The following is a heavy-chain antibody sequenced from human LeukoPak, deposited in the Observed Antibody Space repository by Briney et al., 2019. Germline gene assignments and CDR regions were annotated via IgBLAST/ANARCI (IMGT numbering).Heavy chain of an antibody. V-gene: IGHV1-69*05. CDR1: GGTFRTHA. CDR2: IIPTIGKP. J-gene: IGHJ5*02. Sequence: SVKVSCKVLGGTFRTHAISWVRQAPGQGFEWVGGIIPTIGKPHYAQQLQGRITITTDESTGTVHMELSSLRSEDTAVHFCARDGCSTTFCNTNWFDPWGQGTLVTVSS. CDR3: ARDGCSTTFCNTNWFDP. D-gene: IGHD2/OR15-2a*01.